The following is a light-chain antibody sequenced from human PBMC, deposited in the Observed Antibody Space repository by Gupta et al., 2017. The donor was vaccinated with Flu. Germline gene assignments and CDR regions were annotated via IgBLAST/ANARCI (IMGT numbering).Light chain of an antibody. CDR1: SSNIGAGYD. Sequence: QSVLTQPPSVTVAPGQRVTISCTESSSNIGAGYDVHWYQQLPGTAPKLLIYGNSNRPSGVPDRFSGSKSGTSASLAITGLQAEDEADYYCQSYDSSLSGPVVFGGGTKLTVL. J-gene: IGLJ2*01. CDR3: QSYDSSLSGPVV. V-gene: IGLV1-40*01. CDR2: GNS.